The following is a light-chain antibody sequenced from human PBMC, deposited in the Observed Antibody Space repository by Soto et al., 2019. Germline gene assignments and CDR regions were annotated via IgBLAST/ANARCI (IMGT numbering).Light chain of an antibody. CDR2: DAS. CDR3: QQRAGWPPLS. Sequence: DIVLTQSPAPLALSPGERATLSCRASQTVGIYLAWYQHKPGQAPRLLIYDASIRATGIPARFSGSGSGTDFTLTISSLEPEDFAVYYCQQRAGWPPLSFGGGSKVQIK. V-gene: IGKV3-11*01. CDR1: QTVGIY. J-gene: IGKJ4*01.